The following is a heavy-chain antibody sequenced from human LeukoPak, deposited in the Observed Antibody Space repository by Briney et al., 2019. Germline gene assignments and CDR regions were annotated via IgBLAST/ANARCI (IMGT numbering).Heavy chain of an antibody. Sequence: GESPKISCKASGYSFSDYWIGWVRQMPGKGLEWMGMIYPDDPDTRYSPSFQGQVTISADKSINTAFLQWSSLEASDTAMYYCAKSARGYCSSSSCFGYYGVDVWGQGTTVTVSS. CDR3: AKSARGYCSSSSCFGYYGVDV. D-gene: IGHD2-2*01. J-gene: IGHJ6*02. CDR2: IYPDDPDT. V-gene: IGHV5-51*01. CDR1: GYSFSDYW.